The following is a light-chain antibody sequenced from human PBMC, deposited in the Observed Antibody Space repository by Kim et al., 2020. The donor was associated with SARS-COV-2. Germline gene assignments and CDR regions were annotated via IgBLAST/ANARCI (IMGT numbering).Light chain of an antibody. CDR2: QDT. V-gene: IGLV3-1*01. J-gene: IGLJ2*01. Sequence: VSPGKTASLTCSGDKLGEKYACWYQQKPGQSPVLVIYQDTKRPSGIPERFSGSNSGNTATLTISGTQAMDEADYYCQTWDSITVVFGGGTQLTVL. CDR1: KLGEKY. CDR3: QTWDSITVV.